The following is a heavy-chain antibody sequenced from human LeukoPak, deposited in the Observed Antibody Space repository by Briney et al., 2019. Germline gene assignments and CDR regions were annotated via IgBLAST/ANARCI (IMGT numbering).Heavy chain of an antibody. V-gene: IGHV4-39*07. CDR3: AREEWVAYYDFWSGPPLGFMDV. CDR1: GGSISSSSYY. J-gene: IGHJ6*03. Sequence: SETLSLTCTVSGGSISSSSYYWGWIRQPPGKGLEWIGRIYTSGSTNYNPSLKSRVTMSVDTSKNQFSLKLSSVTAADTAVYYCAREEWVAYYDFWSGPPLGFMDVWGKGTTVTVSS. CDR2: IYTSGST. D-gene: IGHD3-3*01.